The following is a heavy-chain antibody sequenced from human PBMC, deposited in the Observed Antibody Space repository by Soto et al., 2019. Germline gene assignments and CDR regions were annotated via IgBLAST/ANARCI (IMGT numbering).Heavy chain of an antibody. J-gene: IGHJ5*02. CDR3: ARRSSSSLGSLFDP. V-gene: IGHV4-39*01. CDR2: MYYTGNK. D-gene: IGHD6-6*01. CDR1: GGSISSSTYY. Sequence: SETLSLTCTVSGGSISSSTYYWDWIRQPPVKGLEWIGAMYYTGNKNYNPSLESRVTMSVDTSKNQFSLKLSSVTPTDTAVYYCARRSSSSLGSLFDPWGRGILVT.